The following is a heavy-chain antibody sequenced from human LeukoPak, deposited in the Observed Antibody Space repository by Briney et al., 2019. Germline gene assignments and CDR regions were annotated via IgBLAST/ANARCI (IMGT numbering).Heavy chain of an antibody. J-gene: IGHJ4*02. V-gene: IGHV3-30-3*01. CDR2: ISYDGSNK. CDR1: GFTFSSYA. CDR3: ARVQGIEPGYSGYAL. Sequence: PGGSLRLSCAASGFTFSSYAMHWVRQAPGKGLEWVAVISYDGSNKYYADSVKGRFTISRDNSKNTLYLQMNSLRAEDTAVYYCARVQGIEPGYSGYALWGQGTLVTVSS. D-gene: IGHD5-12*01.